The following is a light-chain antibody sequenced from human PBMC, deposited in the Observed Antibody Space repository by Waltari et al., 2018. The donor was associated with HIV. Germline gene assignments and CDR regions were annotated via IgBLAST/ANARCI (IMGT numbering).Light chain of an antibody. CDR3: QQCYATPLT. CDR1: QSVLSSSDNNNY. CDR2: WAS. Sequence: DIVMTQSPDSLAVSLGARATINCKSRQSVLSSSDNNNYLVWYQQKPGQPPKLLISWASTRVSGVPDRFSGSGSGTDCTLTIIILQAEDVAVYYCQQCYATPLTFGGGTKVEIK. V-gene: IGKV4-1*01. J-gene: IGKJ4*02.